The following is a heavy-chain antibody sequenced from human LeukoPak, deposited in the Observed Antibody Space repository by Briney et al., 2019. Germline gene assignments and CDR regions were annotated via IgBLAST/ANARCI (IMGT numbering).Heavy chain of an antibody. J-gene: IGHJ1*01. V-gene: IGHV3-7*01. Sequence: GGSLRLSCAASGFTFSSYWMSWVRQAPGKGLEWVANIKQDASEEHYVDSVKGRLTISRDNAKNSLYLQMNSLRAEDTAVYYCARDPLGDSYSSTAEYFQHWGQGTLVTVSS. D-gene: IGHD5-18*01. CDR2: IKQDASEE. CDR1: GFTFSSYW. CDR3: ARDPLGDSYSSTAEYFQH.